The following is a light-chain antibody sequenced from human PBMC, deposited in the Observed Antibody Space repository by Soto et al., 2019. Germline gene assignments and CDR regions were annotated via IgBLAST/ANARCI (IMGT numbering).Light chain of an antibody. V-gene: IGKV3D-20*02. CDR1: QSVRSNY. CDR3: QQRSNWLIT. J-gene: IGKJ5*01. CDR2: GAS. Sequence: EIVLTQSPGTLSLSPGERATLSCRASQSVRSNYLAWIQQKPGQAPRLLIYGASSRATGIPDRFSGSGSGTDFTLSISRLEPEDFAVYYCQQRSNWLITFGQGTRLEIK.